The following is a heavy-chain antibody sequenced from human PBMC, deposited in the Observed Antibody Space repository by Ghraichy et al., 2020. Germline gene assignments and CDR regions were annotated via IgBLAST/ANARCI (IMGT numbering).Heavy chain of an antibody. CDR3: AKDLAFWSGYHWYFDL. D-gene: IGHD3-3*01. V-gene: IGHV3-23*01. CDR2: ISGSGGST. Sequence: GGSLRLSCAASGFTFSSYAMSWVRQAPGKGLKWVSAISGSGGSTYYADSVKGRFTISRDNSKNTLYLQMNSLRAEDTAVYYCAKDLAFWSGYHWYFDLWGRGTLVTVSS. J-gene: IGHJ2*01. CDR1: GFTFSSYA.